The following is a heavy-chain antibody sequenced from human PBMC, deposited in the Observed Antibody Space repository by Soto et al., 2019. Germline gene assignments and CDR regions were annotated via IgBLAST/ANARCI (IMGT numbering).Heavy chain of an antibody. D-gene: IGHD4-4*01. CDR1: GGSISSADFF. Sequence: SETLSLTCTVSGGSISSADFFWTWLRQPPGKGLEWLVYIYYSGTTYYNPYLQGRLTISIDTSRNQFSLSLNSVTAADAAVYFCARLPYFPLASNDFWGQGAQVTVSS. V-gene: IGHV4-30-4*01. CDR3: ARLPYFPLASNDF. J-gene: IGHJ4*02. CDR2: IYYSGTT.